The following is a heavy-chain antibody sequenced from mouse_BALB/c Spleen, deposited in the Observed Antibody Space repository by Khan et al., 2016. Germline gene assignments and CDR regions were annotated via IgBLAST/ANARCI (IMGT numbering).Heavy chain of an antibody. V-gene: IGHV3-2*02. J-gene: IGHJ3*01. CDR1: GYSITSDYA. CDR3: AINEDEEDY. CDR2: ISYSGST. Sequence: VQLQQPGPGLVKPSQSLSLTCTVTGYSITSDYAWNWIRQFPGNKLEWMGYISYSGSTSYNPSLKSRISITRDTSKNQFFLQLNSVTTEDTATYYGAINEDEEDYWGQGTLVTVSA.